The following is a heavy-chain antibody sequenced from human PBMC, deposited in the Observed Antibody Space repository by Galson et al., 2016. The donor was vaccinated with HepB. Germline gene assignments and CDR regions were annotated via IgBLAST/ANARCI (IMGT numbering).Heavy chain of an antibody. Sequence: SLRLSCAVSGFTFSSYWMHWVRQAPGKGLVWVSRMNSYGSSRGYGDSVKGRFTISRDNAKNTLYLQMNSLSGEDTAVYYCVRGTNDWTGIDYWGQGTLVTVSS. J-gene: IGHJ4*02. V-gene: IGHV3-74*01. CDR1: GFTFSSYW. D-gene: IGHD3-9*01. CDR2: MNSYGSSR. CDR3: VRGTNDWTGIDY.